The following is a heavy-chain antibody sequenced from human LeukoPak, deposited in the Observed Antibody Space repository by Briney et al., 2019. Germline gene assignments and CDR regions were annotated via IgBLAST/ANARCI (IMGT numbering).Heavy chain of an antibody. V-gene: IGHV1-18*04. CDR1: GYTFTSYY. J-gene: IGHJ4*02. CDR3: ARVGGYYDSSGYPDY. D-gene: IGHD3-22*01. Sequence: ASVKVSCKASGYTFTSYYMHWVRQAPGQGLEWMGWISAYNGNTNYAQKLQGRVTMTTDTSTSTAYMELRSLRSDDTAVYYCARVGGYYDSSGYPDYWGQGTLVTVSS. CDR2: ISAYNGNT.